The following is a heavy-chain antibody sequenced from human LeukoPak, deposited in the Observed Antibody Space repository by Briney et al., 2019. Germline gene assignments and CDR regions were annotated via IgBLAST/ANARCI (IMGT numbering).Heavy chain of an antibody. D-gene: IGHD3-22*01. V-gene: IGHV3-66*01. CDR2: IFSDDST. CDR1: GFTVSGNY. J-gene: IGHJ5*02. CDR3: ARDATGGDYYDSTRDL. Sequence: GGSLRLSCAASGFTVSGNYMSWVRQAPGKGLEWVSGIFSDDSTYYADSVKGRFSISRDNSKNTLFLQMNSLRAEDTAVYYCARDATGGDYYDSTRDLWGQGTLVAVSS.